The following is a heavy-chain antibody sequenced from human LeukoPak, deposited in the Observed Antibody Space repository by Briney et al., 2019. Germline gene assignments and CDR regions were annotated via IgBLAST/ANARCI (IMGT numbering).Heavy chain of an antibody. V-gene: IGHV3-30*02. CDR1: GFTFSSYR. Sequence: GGALRPSWAESGFTFSSYRMQWVRAAPGEGLEGVGVIRYDGRNKYYADSVKGRFTISRDNSKNTLSLQMNSLRAEDTAVYYCAKDYYSSRSYGLVGYWAQGPLVTVSS. CDR3: AKDYYSSRSYGLVGY. D-gene: IGHD3-10*01. CDR2: IRYDGRNK. J-gene: IGHJ4*02.